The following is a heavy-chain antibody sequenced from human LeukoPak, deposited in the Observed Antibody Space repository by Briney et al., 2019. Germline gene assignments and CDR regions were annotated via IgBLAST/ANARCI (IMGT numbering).Heavy chain of an antibody. J-gene: IGHJ4*02. V-gene: IGHV4-61*05. CDR2: MLDTVTT. Sequence: SETLSLTCTVSGGSISSSDYYRGWIRQSPGKGLEWIGYMLDTVTTKDNPSLKSRFTLSADTSKNQFSLRLTSVTAADTAVYYCATIKRGNIFGYFDFWGQGIPVTVSS. CDR1: GGSISSSDYY. D-gene: IGHD5-18*01. CDR3: ATIKRGNIFGYFDF.